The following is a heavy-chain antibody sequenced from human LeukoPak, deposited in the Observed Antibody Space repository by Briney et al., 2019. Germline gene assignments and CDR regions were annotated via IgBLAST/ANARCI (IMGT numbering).Heavy chain of an antibody. CDR2: IHNRGDT. V-gene: IGHV4-59*11. CDR1: GGSISSHF. CDR3: ARYGYSTDLLDY. Sequence: SETLSLTCTVSGGSISSHFWSWIRQPPGKGLEWIGYIHNRGDTNYNPSLKGRVTMSTDTSKNQFSLKLNSVTAADTAVYYCARYGYSTDLLDYWGQGILVTVSS. D-gene: IGHD6-13*01. J-gene: IGHJ4*02.